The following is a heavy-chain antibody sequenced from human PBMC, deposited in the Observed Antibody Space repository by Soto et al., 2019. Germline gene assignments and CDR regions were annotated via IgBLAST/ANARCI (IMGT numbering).Heavy chain of an antibody. CDR3: ARGGKERFRGSGMDV. CDR1: GGMFNTYA. Sequence: QVQLVQSGAEVREPGSSVRVSCKASGGMFNTYAFNWVRQATGQGLEWLGGIISFFGAAMYAQKFQGRVTITADEFTTTAYLELSSLRSEDTAVYYCARGGKERFRGSGMDVWGQGTTVTVSS. CDR2: IISFFGAA. V-gene: IGHV1-69*01. J-gene: IGHJ6*02. D-gene: IGHD1-1*01.